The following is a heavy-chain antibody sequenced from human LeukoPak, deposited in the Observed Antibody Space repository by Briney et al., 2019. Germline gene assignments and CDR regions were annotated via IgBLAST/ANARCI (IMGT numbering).Heavy chain of an antibody. CDR1: GGSVSNSLYY. CDR2: IYYNGDT. Sequence: PSETLSLTCTVSGGSVSNSLYYWSWIRQPPGKGLEWIGYIYYNGDTNYNPSLKSRVIISIDTSSNQSSLRLNSMTAADTAVYYCARVLRAASWRSYDYWGQGSLVTVSS. D-gene: IGHD5-18*01. J-gene: IGHJ4*02. CDR3: ARVLRAASWRSYDY. V-gene: IGHV4-61*01.